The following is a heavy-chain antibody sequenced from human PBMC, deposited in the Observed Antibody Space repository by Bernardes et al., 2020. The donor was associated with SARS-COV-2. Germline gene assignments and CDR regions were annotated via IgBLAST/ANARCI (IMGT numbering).Heavy chain of an antibody. CDR2: ISYSGST. CDR1: GGSISSANDY. Sequence: SETLSLTCIVSGGSISSANDYWSWIRQHPGKGLEWIGYISYSGSTYYNPSLKSRVSISADTSKNQFSLRLNSVTAADTAVYYCAREYYDFRSGYLWFDPWGQGTLVTVSS. CDR3: AREYYDFRSGYLWFDP. J-gene: IGHJ5*02. D-gene: IGHD3-3*01. V-gene: IGHV4-31*03.